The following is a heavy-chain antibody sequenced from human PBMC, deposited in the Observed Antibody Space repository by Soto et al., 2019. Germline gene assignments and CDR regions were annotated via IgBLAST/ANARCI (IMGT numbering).Heavy chain of an antibody. CDR2: ISAYNGNT. J-gene: IGHJ6*02. CDR1: GYTFTSYG. CDR3: ARTDIVVVVAALLYHYYGMDV. V-gene: IGHV1-18*01. Sequence: QVQLVQSGAEVKKPGALVKVSCKASGYTFTSYGISWVRQAPGQGLEWMGWISAYNGNTNYAQKLQGRVTMTTDTSTSTAYMERRSLTSDATAVYYCARTDIVVVVAALLYHYYGMDVWGQGTTVTVSS. D-gene: IGHD2-15*01.